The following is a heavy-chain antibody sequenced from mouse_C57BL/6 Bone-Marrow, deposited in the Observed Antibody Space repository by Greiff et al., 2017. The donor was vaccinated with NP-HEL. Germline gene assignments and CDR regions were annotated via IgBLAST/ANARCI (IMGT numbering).Heavy chain of an antibody. CDR1: GFTFSSYG. D-gene: IGHD1-1*01. CDR3: ARHYYASRD. J-gene: IGHJ2*01. CDR2: ISSGGSYT. Sequence: EVMLVESGGDLVKPGGSLKLSCAASGFTFSSYGMSWVRQTPDKRLEWVATISSGGSYTYYPDSVKGRFTISRDNAKNTLYLQMSSLKSEDTAMYYCARHYYASRDWGQGTTLTVSS. V-gene: IGHV5-6*01.